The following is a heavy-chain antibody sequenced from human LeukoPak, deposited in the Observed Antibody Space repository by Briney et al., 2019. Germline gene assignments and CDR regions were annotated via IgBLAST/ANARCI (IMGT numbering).Heavy chain of an antibody. D-gene: IGHD6-25*01. Sequence: GGSLRLSCSASGFIFSDYDMYWVRQVAGEGLEWVSGVGATGDTSYPDSVKGRFTISRDNAKNSLYLQMNSLRVGDTAIYCCARLNSGWGIPDYWGQGILVAVSS. V-gene: IGHV3-13*01. J-gene: IGHJ4*02. CDR1: GFIFSDYD. CDR3: ARLNSGWGIPDY. CDR2: VGATGDT.